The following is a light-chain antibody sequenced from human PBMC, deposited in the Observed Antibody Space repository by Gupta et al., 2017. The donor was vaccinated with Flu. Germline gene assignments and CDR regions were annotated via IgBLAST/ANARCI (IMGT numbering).Light chain of an antibody. J-gene: IGLJ3*02. CDR1: SSNIGAGYD. CDR3: QSYDTSLSGWV. V-gene: IGLV1-40*01. Sequence: QSVLTPPPPVSGAPGQRVTISCTGSSSNIGAGYDVHWYQQLPGRAPKVLIYGSSNRPSGVPDRFFGSKSGISASLAITGLQAEDEADYYCQSYDTSLSGWVFGGGTKVTAL. CDR2: GSS.